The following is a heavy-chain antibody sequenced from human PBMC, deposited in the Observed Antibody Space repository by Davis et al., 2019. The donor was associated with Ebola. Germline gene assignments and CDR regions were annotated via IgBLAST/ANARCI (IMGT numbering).Heavy chain of an antibody. D-gene: IGHD1-1*01. CDR3: ARLRTNYYYYGMDV. CDR2: INSDGSST. CDR1: GFTFSSYE. J-gene: IGHJ6*02. V-gene: IGHV3-74*01. Sequence: GESLKISCAASGFTFSSYEMNWVRQAPGKGLVWVSRINSDGSSTSYADSVKGRFTISRDNAKNTLYLQMNSLRAEDTAVYYCARLRTNYYYYGMDVWGQGTTVTVSS.